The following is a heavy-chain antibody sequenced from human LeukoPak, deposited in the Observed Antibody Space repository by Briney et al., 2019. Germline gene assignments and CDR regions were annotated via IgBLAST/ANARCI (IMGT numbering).Heavy chain of an antibody. D-gene: IGHD5-18*01. J-gene: IGHJ4*02. CDR1: GFTFSSYA. V-gene: IGHV3-64D*06. Sequence: GGSLRLSSSASGFTFSSYAMHWVRQAPGKGLEYVSAISSNGGSTYYADSVKGRFTISRDNSKNTLYLQMSSLRAEDTAVYYCVKDRGTAMVLYYFDYWGQGTLVTVSS. CDR2: ISSNGGST. CDR3: VKDRGTAMVLYYFDY.